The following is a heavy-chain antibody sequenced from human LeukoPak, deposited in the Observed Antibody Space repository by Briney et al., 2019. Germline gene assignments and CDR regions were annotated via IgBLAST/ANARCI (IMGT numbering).Heavy chain of an antibody. V-gene: IGHV1-18*01. J-gene: IGHJ3*02. CDR3: ARPRITMVRGHSHAFDI. CDR1: GYTFTSYG. CDR2: ISAYNGNT. D-gene: IGHD3-10*01. Sequence: ASVKVSCKASGYTFTSYGISWVRQAPGQGLEWMGWISAYNGNTNYAQKLQGRVTMTTDTSTSTAYMELRSLRSDDTAVYYCARPRITMVRGHSHAFDIWGQGTMVTVSS.